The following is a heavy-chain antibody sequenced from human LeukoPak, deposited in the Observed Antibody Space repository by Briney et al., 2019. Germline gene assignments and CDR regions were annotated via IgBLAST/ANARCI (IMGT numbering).Heavy chain of an antibody. V-gene: IGHV3-48*03. J-gene: IGHJ4*02. CDR3: ARGPYSSNWYVDY. CDR2: ISRTGNSI. D-gene: IGHD6-13*01. Sequence: GGSLRLSCAASGFTLSSYEMNWVRLAPGKGLEWISYISRTGNSIYYADSVKGRFTISRDSAKNSLYLQMNSLRAEDTAVYYCARGPYSSNWYVDYWGQGTPVTVSS. CDR1: GFTLSSYE.